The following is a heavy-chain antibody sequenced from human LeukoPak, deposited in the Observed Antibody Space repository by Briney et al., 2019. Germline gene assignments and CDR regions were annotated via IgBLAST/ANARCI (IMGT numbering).Heavy chain of an antibody. V-gene: IGHV1-2*02. CDR3: ARDLRAGYTRYYFDY. D-gene: IGHD5-24*01. CDR1: GYTFTGYY. Sequence: ASVKVSCKASGYTFTGYYIHWVRQPPGQGLEWMGWINPNSGGTNYAQTLQGRVTMTRDTSISTAYMELSRLRSDDTAVYYCARDLRAGYTRYYFDYWGQGTLVTVSS. J-gene: IGHJ4*02. CDR2: INPNSGGT.